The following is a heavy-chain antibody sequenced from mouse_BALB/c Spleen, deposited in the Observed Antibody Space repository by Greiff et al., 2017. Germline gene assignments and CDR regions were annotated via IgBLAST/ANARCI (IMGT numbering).Heavy chain of an antibody. Sequence: VQLQQPGAELVKPGASVKMSCKASGFNIKDYYMHWVKQRPEQGLEWIGWIDPENGNTIYDPKFQGKASITADTSSNTAYLQLSSLTSEDTAVYYCARGGGVAYWGQGTLVTVSA. CDR2: IDPENGNT. CDR1: GFNIKDYY. J-gene: IGHJ3*01. CDR3: ARGGGVAY. V-gene: IGHV14-1*02.